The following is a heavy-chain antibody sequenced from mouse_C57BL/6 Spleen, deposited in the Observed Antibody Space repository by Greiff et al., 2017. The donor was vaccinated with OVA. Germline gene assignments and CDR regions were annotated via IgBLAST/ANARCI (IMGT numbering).Heavy chain of an antibody. J-gene: IGHJ4*01. D-gene: IGHD1-1*01. V-gene: IGHV1-82*01. CDR2: IYPGDGDT. Sequence: VQLQQSGPELVKPGASVKISCKASGYAFSSSWMNWVKQRPGKGLEWIGRIYPGDGDTNYNGKFKGKATLTADKSSSTAYMQLSSLTSEDSAVYFCASKITTVVATWDAMDYWGQGTSVTVSS. CDR1: GYAFSSSW. CDR3: ASKITTVVATWDAMDY.